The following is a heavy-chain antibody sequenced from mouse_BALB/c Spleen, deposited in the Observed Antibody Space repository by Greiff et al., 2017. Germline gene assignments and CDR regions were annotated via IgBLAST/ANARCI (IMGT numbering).Heavy chain of an antibody. CDR1: GYSFTGYT. CDR3: ARKAPGYDKVY. V-gene: IGHV1S135*01. Sequence: EVQLQQSGPELVKPGASMKISCKASGYSFTGYTMNWVKQSHGKNLEWIGLINPYNGGTSYNQKFKGKATFTADTSSNTAYMQLSSLTSEDSAVYYCARKAPGYDKVYWGQGTTLTVSS. J-gene: IGHJ2*01. CDR2: INPYNGGT. D-gene: IGHD2-14*01.